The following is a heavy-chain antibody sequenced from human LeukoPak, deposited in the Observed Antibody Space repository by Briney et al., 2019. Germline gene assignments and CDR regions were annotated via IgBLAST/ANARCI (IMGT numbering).Heavy chain of an antibody. V-gene: IGHV1-2*02. CDR1: GYTFTGYY. CDR2: RKADGRGA. CDR3: ARVGLIDYYYYPLDV. D-gene: IGHD3/OR15-3a*01. Sequence: ASVAVSFKCSGYTFTGYYLHWVRQPPGQGVEWMGWRKADGRGAYYAQSFQGRVTMPRDKSISTAYMELSRLRFDDTAVYYCARVGLIDYYYYPLDVWGQGTTVTVSS. J-gene: IGHJ6*02.